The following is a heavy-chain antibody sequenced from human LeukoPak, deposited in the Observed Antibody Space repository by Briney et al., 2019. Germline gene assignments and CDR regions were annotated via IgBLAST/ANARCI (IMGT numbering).Heavy chain of an antibody. CDR2: ISSSSSYI. V-gene: IGHV3-21*01. CDR1: GFTFSSYS. Sequence: GGSLRLSCAASGFTFSSYSMNWVRQAPGKGLEWVSSISSSSSYIYYADSVKGRFTISRDNAKNSLYLQMNSLRAEDTAVYYCARGLPRRYSSSWHTHTSTWFDPWGQGTLVTVSS. J-gene: IGHJ5*02. D-gene: IGHD6-13*01. CDR3: ARGLPRRYSSSWHTHTSTWFDP.